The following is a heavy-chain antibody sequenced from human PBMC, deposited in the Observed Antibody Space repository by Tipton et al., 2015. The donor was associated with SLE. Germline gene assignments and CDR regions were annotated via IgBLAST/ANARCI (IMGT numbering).Heavy chain of an antibody. D-gene: IGHD6-6*01. CDR3: ARRRRGIAARPGYFDY. Sequence: TLSLTCTVSGGSISSSSYSWGWIRQPPGKGLEWIGSIYYSGSTYYNPSLKSRVTISVDTSKNQFSLKLSSVTAADTAVYYCARRRRGIAARPGYFDYWGQGTLVTVSS. V-gene: IGHV4-39*01. CDR2: IYYSGST. CDR1: GGSISSSSYS. J-gene: IGHJ4*02.